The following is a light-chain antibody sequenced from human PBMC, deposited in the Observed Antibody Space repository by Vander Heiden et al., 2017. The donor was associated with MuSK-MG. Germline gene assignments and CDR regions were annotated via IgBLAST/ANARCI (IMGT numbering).Light chain of an antibody. CDR2: DDS. J-gene: IGLJ1*01. CDR3: QVWDSSSDHPGV. CDR1: NIGSKS. V-gene: IGLV3-21*02. Sequence: SYVLTQPPSVSVAQGQTARITCGGNNIGSKSEHWYQQKPGQAPVLVAYDDSDRPSGIPERFAGSNSGNTATLTISRIEAGDEADYCCQVWDSSSDHPGVFGTGTKVTVL.